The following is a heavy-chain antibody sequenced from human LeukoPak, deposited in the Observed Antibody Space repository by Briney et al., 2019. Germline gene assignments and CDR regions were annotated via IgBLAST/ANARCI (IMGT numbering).Heavy chain of an antibody. D-gene: IGHD6-13*01. J-gene: IGHJ3*02. CDR3: AKAYSSSLYGDAFHI. CDR2: ITGDASVT. CDR1: GFTFKFYA. V-gene: IGHV3-23*01. Sequence: GGSLRLSCAGSGFTFKFYAMTRVRQAPGKGLEWVSGITGDASVTYDADSVKGRFNISRDNSKNTLYLQLNSLRVEDTAVYYCAKAYSSSLYGDAFHIWSQGTKVTVSP.